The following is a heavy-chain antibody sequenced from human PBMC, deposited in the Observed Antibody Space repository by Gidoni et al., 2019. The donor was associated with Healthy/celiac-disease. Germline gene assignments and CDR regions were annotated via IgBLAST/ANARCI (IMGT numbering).Heavy chain of an antibody. CDR3: AKGLVVGATFCFDY. V-gene: IGHV3-9*01. J-gene: IGHJ4*02. Sequence: EVQLVESGGGLVQPGRSLRLSCAASGFTFDAYAMHWVRQAPGKGLEWVAGISWNSGSIGYADSVKGRFTISRDNAKNSLYLQMNSLRAEDTALYYCAKGLVVGATFCFDYWGQGTLVTVSS. D-gene: IGHD1-26*01. CDR2: ISWNSGSI. CDR1: GFTFDAYA.